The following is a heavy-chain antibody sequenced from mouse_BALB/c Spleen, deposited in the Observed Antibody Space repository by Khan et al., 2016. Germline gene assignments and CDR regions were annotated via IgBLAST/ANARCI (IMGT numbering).Heavy chain of an antibody. CDR1: GFDFSRYW. D-gene: IGHD1-1*01. V-gene: IGHV4-1*02. J-gene: IGHJ3*01. Sequence: EVQLVETGGGLVEPGGSLKLSCVASGFDFSRYWMSWVRQAPGKGLEWIGEINPDSSTINYTPSLKDKFIFSRDNAKNTLYLQLSKVGSEDSALYFCVSPFTTGVAYWGQGTLVTVSA. CDR2: INPDSSTI. CDR3: VSPFTTGVAY.